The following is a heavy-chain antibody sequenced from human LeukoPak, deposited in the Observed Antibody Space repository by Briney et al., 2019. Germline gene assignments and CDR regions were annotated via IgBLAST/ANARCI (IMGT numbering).Heavy chain of an antibody. D-gene: IGHD6-13*01. CDR3: ARTPRDGIAARPGAFDI. J-gene: IGHJ3*02. Sequence: SETLSLTCTVSGGSISSYYWSWIRQPPGKGLEWIGYIYYSGSTNYNPSLKSRVTISVDTSKNQFSLKLSSVTAADTAVYYCARTPRDGIAARPGAFDIWGQGTMVTVSS. CDR1: GGSISSYY. V-gene: IGHV4-59*01. CDR2: IYYSGST.